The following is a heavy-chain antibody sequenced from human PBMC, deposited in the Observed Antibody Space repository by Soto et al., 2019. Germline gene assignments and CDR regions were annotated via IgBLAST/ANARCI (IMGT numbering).Heavy chain of an antibody. CDR1: GFSLSTSGVG. CDR3: ARSGALAVAGLDY. J-gene: IGHJ4*02. V-gene: IGHV2-5*02. D-gene: IGHD6-19*01. Sequence: QITLKESGPTLVKPTQTLTLTCTFSGFSLSTSGVGVGWIRQPPGKALEWLALIYWDDDKRYSPSLKSRLRITKDTSTTQVFLTMPNMDAVDTATYYCARSGALAVAGLDYWGQGTLVTVSS. CDR2: IYWDDDK.